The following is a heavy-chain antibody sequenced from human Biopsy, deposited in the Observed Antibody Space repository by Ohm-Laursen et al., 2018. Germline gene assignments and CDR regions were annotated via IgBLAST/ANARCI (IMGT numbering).Heavy chain of an antibody. D-gene: IGHD3-3*01. V-gene: IGHV1-69*04. CDR2: IVPILGHL. CDR3: AADADGYYTEFDY. J-gene: IGHJ4*02. Sequence: GASVKVSCKASGGPFSSYAFSWVRQAPGQGLEWVGRIVPILGHLNYAQRFQGRVSITADKSTTYVYMELSRLTSGDTAVYYCAADADGYYTEFDYWGPGTLVTVSS. CDR1: GGPFSSYA.